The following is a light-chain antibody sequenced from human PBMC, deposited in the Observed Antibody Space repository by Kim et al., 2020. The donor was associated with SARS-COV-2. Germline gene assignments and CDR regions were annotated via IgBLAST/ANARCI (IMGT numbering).Light chain of an antibody. CDR1: QSITGS. J-gene: IGKJ2*01. Sequence: EIVMTQSPATLSVSPGERAIFSCRASQSITGSLAWYQQKPGQAPRLLIYGTSTRATGIPARFSGSGSGTEFTLTISSLQSEDFAVYWCQQYNNWPYTFGQGTKLEI. CDR3: QQYNNWPYT. CDR2: GTS. V-gene: IGKV3-15*01.